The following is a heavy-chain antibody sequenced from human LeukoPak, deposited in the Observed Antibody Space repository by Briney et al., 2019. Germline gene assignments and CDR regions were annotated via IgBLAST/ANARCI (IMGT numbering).Heavy chain of an antibody. J-gene: IGHJ3*02. V-gene: IGHV3-21*01. CDR2: ISSSSNHI. Sequence: GGSLRLSCAASGFTFSSYIMNWVRQAPGKGLEWVSSISSSSNHIYYADSMKGRFTISRDNAKNSLFLQMNTLRAEDTAVYYCAREDASAFDIWGQGTMVSVSS. CDR3: AREDASAFDI. CDR1: GFTFSSYI.